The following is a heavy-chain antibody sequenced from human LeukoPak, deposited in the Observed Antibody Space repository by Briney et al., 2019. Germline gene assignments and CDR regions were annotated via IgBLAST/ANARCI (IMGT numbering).Heavy chain of an antibody. J-gene: IGHJ4*02. CDR1: GFTITNNY. CDR2: INQEGSEK. V-gene: IGHV3-7*01. CDR3: ARRSRFCGGDCPHLDY. D-gene: IGHD2-21*02. Sequence: GGSLRLSCAASGFTITNNYMNGVRQAPGKGGEWVANINQEGSEKYYVDSVKGRFTISRDNAENSLYLQMNSLRAEDTAVYYCARRSRFCGGDCPHLDYWGQGTLVTVSS.